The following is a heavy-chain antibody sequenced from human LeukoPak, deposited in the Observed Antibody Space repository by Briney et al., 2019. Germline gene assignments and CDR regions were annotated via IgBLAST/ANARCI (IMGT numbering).Heavy chain of an antibody. Sequence: GASVSVSCTASGYTFTSYYMHWVRQAPGQGLEWMGIVNPSGGSTSYAQKFHGRVTMTRDMSTSTDYMELSSLRSEDTAVYYCARDNSVEDTAWWFAPWGQGSLVTVSS. CDR1: GYTFTSYY. J-gene: IGHJ5*02. V-gene: IGHV1-46*01. CDR2: VNPSGGST. D-gene: IGHD4-23*01. CDR3: ARDNSVEDTAWWFAP.